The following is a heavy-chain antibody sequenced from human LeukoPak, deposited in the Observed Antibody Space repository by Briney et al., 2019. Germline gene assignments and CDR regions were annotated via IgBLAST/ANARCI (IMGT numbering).Heavy chain of an antibody. CDR3: SRGQKDPYGPEFDY. D-gene: IGHD3-10*01. V-gene: IGHV3-49*04. CDR1: GFIFGDYN. Sequence: GESLKISCTTSGFIFGDYNMNWVRQAPGNGLEWVGYIRAKIHDGTTDFAASVKGRFTISRDDSKSIAYLQMTSLKSEDTAVYYCSRGQKDPYGPEFDYWGQGTLVTVSS. CDR2: IRAKIHDGTT. J-gene: IGHJ4*02.